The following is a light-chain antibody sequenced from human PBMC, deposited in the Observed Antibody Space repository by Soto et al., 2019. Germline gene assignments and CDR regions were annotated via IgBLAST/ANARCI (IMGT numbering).Light chain of an antibody. Sequence: QSALTQPRSVSGSPGQSVTISCTGTSSDVGGYNYVSWYQQHPGKAPKLMIYDVSKRPSGVPDRFSGSKSGNTASLTISGLQPEDEADYYCSSYTTSNTRQIVFGTGTKVTVL. J-gene: IGLJ1*01. V-gene: IGLV2-11*01. CDR2: DVS. CDR3: SSYTTSNTRQIV. CDR1: SSDVGGYNY.